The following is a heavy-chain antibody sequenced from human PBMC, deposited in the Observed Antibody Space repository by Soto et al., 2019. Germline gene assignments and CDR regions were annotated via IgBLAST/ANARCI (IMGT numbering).Heavy chain of an antibody. J-gene: IGHJ4*02. CDR1: GVSVRNVG. Sequence: PWGSPRIACAASGVSVRNVGLSGARQGPGKGLEWLGRIKSRTENETTDYASPARGRFIISRDDSKNMLYLQLNSLKSEDTGVYSCVTVFPHANSWFGYWGQGTPVTVSS. D-gene: IGHD6-13*01. CDR2: IKSRTENETT. CDR3: VTVFPHANSWFGY. V-gene: IGHV3-15*01.